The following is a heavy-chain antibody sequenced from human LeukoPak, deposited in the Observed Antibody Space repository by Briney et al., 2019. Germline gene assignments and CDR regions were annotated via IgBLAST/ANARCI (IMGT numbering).Heavy chain of an antibody. CDR3: ARLGYYCSSTSCYSGEYWFDP. V-gene: IGHV5-51*01. J-gene: IGHJ5*02. CDR1: GYSFTSYW. D-gene: IGHD2-2*01. Sequence: HGESLKTSCKGSGYSFTSYWIGWVRQMPGKGLEWMGIIYPGDSDTRYSPSFQGQVTISADKSISTAYLQWSSLKASDTAMYYCARLGYYCSSTSCYSGEYWFDPWGQGTLVTVSS. CDR2: IYPGDSDT.